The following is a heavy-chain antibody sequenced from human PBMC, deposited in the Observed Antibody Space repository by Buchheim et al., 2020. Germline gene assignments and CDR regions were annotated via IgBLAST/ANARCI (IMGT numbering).Heavy chain of an antibody. J-gene: IGHJ5*02. V-gene: IGHV3-11*01. CDR1: GFNFNDYY. D-gene: IGHD3-10*01. CDR3: ARGAVPKPFASGIYNWFDP. Sequence: QVRLAESGGGLVKPGGSLRLSCAASGFNFNDYYMSWIRQAPGKRLEWVSFRRNNDNTIYHADSVKGRFTISRDNAKNSLSLQMNDLRADDTAVYYCARGAVPKPFASGIYNWFDPWGQGTL. CDR2: RRNNDNTI.